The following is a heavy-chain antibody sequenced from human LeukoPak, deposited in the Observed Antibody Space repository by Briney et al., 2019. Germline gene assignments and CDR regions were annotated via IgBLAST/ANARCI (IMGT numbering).Heavy chain of an antibody. CDR2: FYNSGST. J-gene: IGHJ4*02. V-gene: IGHV4-59*08. Sequence: SETLSLTCTVSGGSIGTYYWSWIRQPPGKGLEWIGYFYNSGSTNYNPSLKSRVTISVDTSRNQFSLKLTSVTAADTAVYYCARHGGSYSFDSWGQGTLVTVSS. D-gene: IGHD1-26*01. CDR1: GGSIGTYY. CDR3: ARHGGSYSFDS.